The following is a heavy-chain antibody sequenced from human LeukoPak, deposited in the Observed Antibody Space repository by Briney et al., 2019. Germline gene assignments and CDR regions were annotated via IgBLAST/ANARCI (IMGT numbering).Heavy chain of an antibody. CDR1: GFNFSSYA. V-gene: IGHV3-23*01. J-gene: IGHJ3*02. Sequence: GGSLRLFCAASGFNFSSYAMSWLRQAPGKGLEWVSAISGSGGSTYYEDSVKDRFTISRDNSKTTLYLQMDSLRAEDTAVYYCAIDGRIRSSPFDMWGQGTMATASS. CDR3: AIDGRIRSSPFDM. D-gene: IGHD1-26*01. CDR2: ISGSGGST.